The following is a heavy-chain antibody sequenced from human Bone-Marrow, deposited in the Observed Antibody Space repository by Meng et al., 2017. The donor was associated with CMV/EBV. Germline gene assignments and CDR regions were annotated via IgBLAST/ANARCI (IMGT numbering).Heavy chain of an antibody. CDR1: GFTFSSYS. J-gene: IGHJ4*02. V-gene: IGHV3-21*01. CDR3: ARVNQSSGYYYFDY. Sequence: GESLKISCAASGFTFSSYSMNWVRQAPGKGLEWVSSISSSSSYIYYADSVEGRFTISRDNAKNSLYLQMNSLRAEDTAVYYCARVNQSSGYYYFDYWGQGTLVTFSS. D-gene: IGHD3-22*01. CDR2: ISSSSSYI.